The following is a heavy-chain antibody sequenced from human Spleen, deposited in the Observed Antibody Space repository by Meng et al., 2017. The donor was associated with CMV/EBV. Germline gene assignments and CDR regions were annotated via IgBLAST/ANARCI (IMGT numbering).Heavy chain of an antibody. J-gene: IGHJ4*02. Sequence: VSGGSIRSGDYYWSWIRQPPGKGLEWIGYIYYNGSPYYNPPLQSRVSISVDTSKNHFSLKLNSVTAADTAVYYCVRDIGGLGKIDSWGQGTLVTVSS. D-gene: IGHD5-12*01. CDR2: IYYNGSP. CDR1: GGSIRSGDYY. V-gene: IGHV4-30-4*08. CDR3: VRDIGGLGKIDS.